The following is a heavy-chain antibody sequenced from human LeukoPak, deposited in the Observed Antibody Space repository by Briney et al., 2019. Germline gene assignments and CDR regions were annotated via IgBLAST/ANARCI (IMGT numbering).Heavy chain of an antibody. CDR1: GFSLTTSEVG. V-gene: IGHV2-5*01. CDR2: IYWNDDK. Sequence: SGPTLVKPTQTLTLTCTFSGFSLTTSEVGVGWIRQPPGKALGWLALIYWNDDKRYSPSLKSRLAITKDTSKNQVVGTMTNMDPVDTATYYCARLVDYYDSGGYYADYWGQGTLVTVSS. J-gene: IGHJ4*02. D-gene: IGHD3-22*01. CDR3: ARLVDYYDSGGYYADY.